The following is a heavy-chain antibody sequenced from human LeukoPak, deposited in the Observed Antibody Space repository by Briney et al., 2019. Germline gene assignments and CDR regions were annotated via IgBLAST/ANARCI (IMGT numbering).Heavy chain of an antibody. CDR3: AKDLKNRGSMITFGGVIVNP. Sequence: GGSLRLSCAASGFTFSSYAMSWARQPPGKGREWVSAISGSGGSTYYADSVKARFTISRDNSKNTLYLQMNSLRAEDTAVYYCAKDLKNRGSMITFGGVIVNPWGQGTLVTVSS. CDR1: GFTFSSYA. D-gene: IGHD3-16*02. CDR2: ISGSGGST. V-gene: IGHV3-23*01. J-gene: IGHJ5*02.